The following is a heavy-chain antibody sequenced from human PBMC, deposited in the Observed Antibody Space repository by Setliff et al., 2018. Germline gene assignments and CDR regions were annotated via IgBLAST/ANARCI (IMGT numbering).Heavy chain of an antibody. Sequence: GGSLRLSCAASGFTLNTYWMSWVRQTAGKGLEWVANIKQDGSEKYYVDSVKGRFTISRDNAQNSLYLQMNSLRAEDTAVYYCARVGRVGYFDSFQYWGQGTLVTVSS. D-gene: IGHD3-22*01. J-gene: IGHJ1*01. CDR1: GFTLNTYW. CDR2: IKQDGSEK. CDR3: ARVGRVGYFDSFQY. V-gene: IGHV3-7*01.